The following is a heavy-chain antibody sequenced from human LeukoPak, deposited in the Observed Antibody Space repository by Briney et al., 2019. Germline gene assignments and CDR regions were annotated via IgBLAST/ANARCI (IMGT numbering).Heavy chain of an antibody. Sequence: ASVKVSCKASGYTFTGYYMHWVRQAPGQGLEWMGRINPNSGGTNYAQKFQGRVTMTRDTSISTAYMELSGLRSDDTAVYYCARDQLGGYSYVFDYWGQGTLVTVSS. CDR3: ARDQLGGYSYVFDY. V-gene: IGHV1-2*06. CDR1: GYTFTGYY. CDR2: INPNSGGT. J-gene: IGHJ4*02. D-gene: IGHD5-18*01.